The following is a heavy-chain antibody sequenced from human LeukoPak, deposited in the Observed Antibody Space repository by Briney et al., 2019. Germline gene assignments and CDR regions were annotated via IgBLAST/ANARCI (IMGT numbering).Heavy chain of an antibody. CDR2: ISGSGGST. D-gene: IGHD3-3*01. CDR3: AKRAEIFGVVDDAFDI. CDR1: GFTFSSYA. J-gene: IGHJ3*02. V-gene: IGHV3-23*01. Sequence: GGSLRLSCAASGFTFSSYAMSWVRQAPGKGLEWVSAISGSGGSTYYADSVKGLFTISRDNFKNTMYLQMNSLRAEDTAVYYCAKRAEIFGVVDDAFDIWGQGTMVTVSS.